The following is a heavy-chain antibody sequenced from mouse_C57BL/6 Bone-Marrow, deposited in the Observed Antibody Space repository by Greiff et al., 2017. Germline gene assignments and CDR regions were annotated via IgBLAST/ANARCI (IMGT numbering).Heavy chain of an antibody. Sequence: QVQLQQSGAELMKPGASVTLSCKATGYTFTGYWIAWVKQRPGHGLAWIGEIFPGSGSTNYNEKFQGEATFTADTSSNTAYMQLSSLTTEDAAIYYCARSGDGYQRAYWGQWTLVTVCA. D-gene: IGHD2-3*01. CDR2: IFPGSGST. CDR1: GYTFTGYW. V-gene: IGHV1-9*01. CDR3: ARSGDGYQRAY. J-gene: IGHJ3*01.